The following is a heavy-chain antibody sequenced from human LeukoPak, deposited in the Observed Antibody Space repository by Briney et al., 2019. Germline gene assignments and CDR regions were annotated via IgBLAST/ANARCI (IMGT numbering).Heavy chain of an antibody. J-gene: IGHJ4*02. CDR2: IYYSGST. V-gene: IGHV4-39*07. CDR1: GGSISSSSYY. CDR3: ARIFDYDSSGWYDY. D-gene: IGHD3-22*01. Sequence: SETLSLTCTVSGGSISSSSYYWGWIRQLPGKGLEWIGSIYYSGSTYYNPSLKSRVTISVDTSKNQFSLKLSSVTAADTAVYYCARIFDYDSSGWYDYWGQGTLVTVSS.